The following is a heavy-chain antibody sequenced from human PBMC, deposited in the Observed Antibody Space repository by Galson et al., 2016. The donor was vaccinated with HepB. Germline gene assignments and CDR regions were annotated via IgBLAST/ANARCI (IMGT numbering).Heavy chain of an antibody. J-gene: IGHJ4*02. CDR1: GFTFSSYS. V-gene: IGHV3-9*01. Sequence: SLRLSCAASGFTFSSYSMNWVRQAPGKGLEWVSSISWNSGNIDYADSVKGRFTLSRDNAKDSLYLQMNSLRPEDTDLYYCVKGPGLAVAKYYFDYWGQGTLVTVAS. CDR2: ISWNSGNI. D-gene: IGHD6-19*01. CDR3: VKGPGLAVAKYYFDY.